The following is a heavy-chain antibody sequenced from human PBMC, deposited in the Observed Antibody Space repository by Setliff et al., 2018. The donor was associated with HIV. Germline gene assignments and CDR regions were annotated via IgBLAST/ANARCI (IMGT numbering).Heavy chain of an antibody. Sequence: PGGSLRLSCAVSGFTFSTYAMSWVRQAPGKGLEWVSTISAGGGSTYYADSVKGRFTISRDNAKNSLYLQMNSLRAEDTAVYYCARDHGYSYGTIDYWGQGTLVTVSS. V-gene: IGHV3-23*01. D-gene: IGHD5-18*01. J-gene: IGHJ4*02. CDR3: ARDHGYSYGTIDY. CDR1: GFTFSTYA. CDR2: ISAGGGST.